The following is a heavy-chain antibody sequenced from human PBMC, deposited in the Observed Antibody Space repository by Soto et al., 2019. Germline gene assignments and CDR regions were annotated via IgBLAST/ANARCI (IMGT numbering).Heavy chain of an antibody. CDR1: GGSISSSNW. J-gene: IGHJ4*02. CDR2: IYHSGST. CDR3: ARSGTYYDFWRTHNFDY. V-gene: IGHV4-4*02. D-gene: IGHD3-3*01. Sequence: QVQLQESGPGLVKPSGTLSLTCAVSGGSISSSNWWSWVRQPPGKGLEWIGEIYHSGSTNYNPSLKCRVTISVDKSKNQFSLKLSSVTAADTAVYYCARSGTYYDFWRTHNFDYWGQGTLVTVSS.